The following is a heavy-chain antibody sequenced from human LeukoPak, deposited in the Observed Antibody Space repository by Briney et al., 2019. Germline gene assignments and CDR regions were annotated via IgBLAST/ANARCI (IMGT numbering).Heavy chain of an antibody. V-gene: IGHV1-8*01. Sequence: ASVRVSCKASVYTFTSYDINWVRQAPGQALEWMGWMNDNSGNIGYAQKFLGRVTMTRNTSISTAYMELSSLGSEDTAVYYCARGDCSGGSCYPEYYYYYYMDVWGKGTTVTVSS. D-gene: IGHD2-15*01. CDR3: ARGDCSGGSCYPEYYYYYYMDV. J-gene: IGHJ6*03. CDR1: VYTFTSYD. CDR2: MNDNSGNI.